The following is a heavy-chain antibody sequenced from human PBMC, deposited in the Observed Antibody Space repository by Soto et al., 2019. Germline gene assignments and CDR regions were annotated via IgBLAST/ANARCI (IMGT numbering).Heavy chain of an antibody. J-gene: IGHJ5*02. V-gene: IGHV4-39*01. CDR3: ATQDIVVGNNWFDP. D-gene: IGHD2-15*01. Sequence: SETLSLTCTVSGGSISSSSYYCGWIRQPPGKGLEWIGSIYYSGSTYYNPSLKSRVTISVDTSKNQFSLKLSSVTAADTAVYYCATQDIVVGNNWFDPWGQGTLVTVSS. CDR2: IYYSGST. CDR1: GGSISSSSYY.